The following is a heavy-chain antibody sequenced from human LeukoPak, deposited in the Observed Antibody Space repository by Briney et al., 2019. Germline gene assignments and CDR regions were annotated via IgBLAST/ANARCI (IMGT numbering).Heavy chain of an antibody. D-gene: IGHD2-2*01. CDR2: IDWDDGT. V-gene: IGHV2-70*18. Sequence: TLSLTCIVSGGSISSHYWSWIRQPPGKALEWLALIDWDDGTYYSASLKTRLTISKDTSKNQVVLTMTNMDPLDTATYYCARIGRKYCSSSSCDAFDYWGQGTLVTVSS. CDR3: ARIGRKYCSSSSCDAFDY. J-gene: IGHJ4*02. CDR1: GGSISSHYW.